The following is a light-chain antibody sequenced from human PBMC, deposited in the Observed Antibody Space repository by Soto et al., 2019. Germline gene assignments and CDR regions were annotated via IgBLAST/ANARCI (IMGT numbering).Light chain of an antibody. CDR1: QTVNSR. V-gene: IGKV3-20*01. CDR3: QQXGSSPRLT. CDR2: HTS. J-gene: IGKJ4*01. Sequence: EIVLTQSPATLSSSPGKRATLSCRASQTVNSRLAWYQHKPGQAPRLLIYHTSNRATGIPATFSGSGSGTDFTLTISRLEPEDFAVYYCQQXGSSPRLTXGGGTKVDI.